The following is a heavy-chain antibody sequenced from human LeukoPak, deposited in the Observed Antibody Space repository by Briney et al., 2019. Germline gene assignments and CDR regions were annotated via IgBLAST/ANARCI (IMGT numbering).Heavy chain of an antibody. CDR3: AADIVGNLDY. CDR2: IWYDGSNK. V-gene: IGHV3-33*01. J-gene: IGHJ4*02. Sequence: PGRSLRLSCAASGFTFSSYGVHWVRQAPGKGLEWVAVIWYDGSNKYYADSVKGRFTISRDNSKNTLYLQMNSLRAEDTAVYYCAADIVGNLDYWGQGTLVTVSS. CDR1: GFTFSSYG. D-gene: IGHD1-26*01.